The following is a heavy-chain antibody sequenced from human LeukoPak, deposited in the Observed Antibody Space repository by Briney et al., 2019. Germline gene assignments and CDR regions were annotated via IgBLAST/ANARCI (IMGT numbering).Heavy chain of an antibody. V-gene: IGHV3-15*01. CDR3: ARDSGWKALEY. Sequence: PGGSLRLSCAASGFTFSNAWMSWVRQAPGKGLEWVGRIKSKTDGGTTDYAAPVKGRFTISRDDSKNTLYLEMYSLKTEDTAMYYCARDSGWKALEYWGQGTLVTVSS. D-gene: IGHD3-10*01. CDR1: GFTFSNAW. CDR2: IKSKTDGGTT. J-gene: IGHJ4*02.